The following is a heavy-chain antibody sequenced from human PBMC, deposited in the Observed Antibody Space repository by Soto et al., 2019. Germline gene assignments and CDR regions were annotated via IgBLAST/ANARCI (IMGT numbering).Heavy chain of an antibody. D-gene: IGHD2-21*01. Sequence: PSETLSLTCTVSGGSMISYYWSWIRQPPGKGLEWIGYIYYSGSTNYNPSLKSRVTISVDTSKNQFSLKLSSVTAADTAVYYCAASCVGCGGFNYYGMDVWGQGTTVTVSS. J-gene: IGHJ6*02. CDR1: GGSMISYY. V-gene: IGHV4-59*12. CDR2: IYYSGST. CDR3: AASCVGCGGFNYYGMDV.